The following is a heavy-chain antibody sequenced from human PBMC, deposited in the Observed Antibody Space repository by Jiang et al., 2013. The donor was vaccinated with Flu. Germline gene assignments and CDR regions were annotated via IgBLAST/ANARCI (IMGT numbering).Heavy chain of an antibody. V-gene: IGHV2-5*02. D-gene: IGHD6-19*01. J-gene: IGHJ4*02. CDR2: IYWDDDK. CDR3: AHRQSGWSLFDY. Sequence: TLTLTCTFSGFSLSTSGLGVGWIRQPPGKALEWLALIYWDDDKRYSPSLKSRLTITKDTSKNQVVLIMTNMDPVDTATYYCAHRQSGWSLFDYWGQGILVTVSS. CDR1: GFSLSTSGLG.